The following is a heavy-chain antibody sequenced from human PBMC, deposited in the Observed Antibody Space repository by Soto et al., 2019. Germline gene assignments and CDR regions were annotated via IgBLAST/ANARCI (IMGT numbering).Heavy chain of an antibody. CDR1: GYRFSNYD. D-gene: IGHD6-19*01. J-gene: IGHJ5*01. V-gene: IGHV1-8*01. CDR3: ARSDGWDLHWFDS. Sequence: QVQLVQSGAEVKKPGASVKVSCKASGYRFSNYDMNWVRQAPGQGLEWMGWVNPNSANTGYAQKFRARLTLTSNTSITSSYMELNSLTSEDTAVYYCARSDGWDLHWFDSCGQGTLVTVSS. CDR2: VNPNSANT.